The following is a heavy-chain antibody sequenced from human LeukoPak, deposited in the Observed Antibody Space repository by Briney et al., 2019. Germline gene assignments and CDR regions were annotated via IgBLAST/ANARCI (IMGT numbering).Heavy chain of an antibody. V-gene: IGHV1-2*02. Sequence: GASVKVSCKASGYSFIAYYMHWVRQAPGQGLEWMGWVNPISGATNYAQKFQGRVTMTVDTSINTAYVDLSSLTSDDTAVYFCARDPWFDELARDYWGQGTLVTVSS. J-gene: IGHJ4*02. CDR3: ARDPWFDELARDY. D-gene: IGHD3-10*01. CDR1: GYSFIAYY. CDR2: VNPISGAT.